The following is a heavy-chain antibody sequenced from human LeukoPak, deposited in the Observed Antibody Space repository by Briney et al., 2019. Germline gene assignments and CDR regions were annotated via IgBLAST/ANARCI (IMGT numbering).Heavy chain of an antibody. CDR1: GYTFTGYY. CDR3: ARDVGSIAVADFDY. CDR2: INPNSGGT. Sequence: GASVKVSCKASGYTFTGYYMRWVRQAPGQGLEWMGWINPNSGGTNYAQKFQGRVTMTRDTSISTAYMELSRLRSDDTAVYYCARDVGSIAVADFDYWGQGTLVTVSS. V-gene: IGHV1-2*02. J-gene: IGHJ4*02. D-gene: IGHD6-19*01.